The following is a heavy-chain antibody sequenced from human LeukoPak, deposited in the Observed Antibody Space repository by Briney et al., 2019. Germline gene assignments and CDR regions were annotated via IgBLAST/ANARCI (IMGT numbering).Heavy chain of an antibody. CDR1: GGSFSGYY. V-gene: IGHV4-34*01. J-gene: IGHJ5*02. CDR2: INHSGST. D-gene: IGHD2-2*01. CDR3: ARGRPTNPYCSSTSCYDGWFDP. Sequence: PSQTLSLTCAVYGGSFSGYYWSWIRQPPGKGLEWIGEINHSGSTNYNPSLKSRVTISVDTSKNQFSLKLSSVTAADTAVYYCARGRPTNPYCSSTSCYDGWFDPWGQGTLVTVSS.